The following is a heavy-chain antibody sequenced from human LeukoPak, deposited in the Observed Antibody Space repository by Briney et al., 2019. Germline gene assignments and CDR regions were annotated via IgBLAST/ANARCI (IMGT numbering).Heavy chain of an antibody. CDR3: ARDKLRSGSSGYYYYYGMDV. D-gene: IGHD6-19*01. V-gene: IGHV1-2*04. Sequence: ASVKVSCKASGYTFTGYYMHWVRQAPGRGLEWMGWINPNSGGTNYAQKFQGWVTMTRDTSISTAYMELSRLRSDDTAVYYCARDKLRSGSSGYYYYYGMDVWGQGTTVTVSS. J-gene: IGHJ6*02. CDR1: GYTFTGYY. CDR2: INPNSGGT.